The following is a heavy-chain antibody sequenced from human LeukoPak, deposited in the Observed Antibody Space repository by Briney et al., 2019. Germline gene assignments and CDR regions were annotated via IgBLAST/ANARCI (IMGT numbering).Heavy chain of an antibody. D-gene: IGHD6-19*01. CDR1: GFTFSSYG. CDR3: AKDRGAVAGVMDV. J-gene: IGHJ6*03. Sequence: GGSLRLSCAASGFTFSSYGMHWVRQAPGKGLEWVAFIRYDGSNKYYADSVKGQFTISRDNSKNTVYLEMNSLRAEDTGVYYCAKDRGAVAGVMDVWGKGTTVIVSS. CDR2: IRYDGSNK. V-gene: IGHV3-30*02.